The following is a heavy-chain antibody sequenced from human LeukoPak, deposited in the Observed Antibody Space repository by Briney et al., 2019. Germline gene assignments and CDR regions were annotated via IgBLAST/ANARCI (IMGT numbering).Heavy chain of an antibody. CDR1: GFTLSSYS. Sequence: GGSLRLSCAASGFTLSSYSMNWVRQAPGKGLEWVSYISFSSGTIYYADSVKGRFTISRDNAKNSLYLQMSSLRAEDTAVYYCARDGYFDYWGQGTLVTVSS. CDR3: ARDGYFDY. CDR2: ISFSSGTI. V-gene: IGHV3-48*01. J-gene: IGHJ4*02.